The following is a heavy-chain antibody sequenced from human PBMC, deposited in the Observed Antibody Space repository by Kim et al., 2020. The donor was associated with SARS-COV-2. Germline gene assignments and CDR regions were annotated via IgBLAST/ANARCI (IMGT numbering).Heavy chain of an antibody. J-gene: IGHJ1*01. CDR1: GFTFSSYA. Sequence: GGSLRLSCAASGFTFSSYAMSWVRQAPGKGLEWVSAISGSGGSTYYADSVKGRFTISRDNSKNTLYLQMNSLRAEETAVYYCAKAYCSSTSCPTYFQHWGQGALVTVSS. CDR3: AKAYCSSTSCPTYFQH. D-gene: IGHD2-2*01. V-gene: IGHV3-23*01. CDR2: ISGSGGST.